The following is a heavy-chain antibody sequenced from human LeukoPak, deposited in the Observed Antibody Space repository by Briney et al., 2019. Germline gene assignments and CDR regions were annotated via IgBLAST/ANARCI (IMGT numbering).Heavy chain of an antibody. CDR3: ARQHRGDIVVVPAANWFDP. V-gene: IGHV1-18*01. CDR1: GYTFTSYG. Sequence: GASVKVSCKASGYTFTSYGISWVRQAPGQGLEWMGWISANDGNTDYPQKLQGRVTMTTDTSTSTAYMELSSLRSEDTAVYYCARQHRGDIVVVPAANWFDPWGQGTLVTVSS. CDR2: ISANDGNT. D-gene: IGHD2-2*01. J-gene: IGHJ5*02.